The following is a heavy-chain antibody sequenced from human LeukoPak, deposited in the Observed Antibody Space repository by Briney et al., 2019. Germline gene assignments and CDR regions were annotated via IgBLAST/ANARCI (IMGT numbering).Heavy chain of an antibody. CDR3: AKWGDYDVLTGYYVPDY. V-gene: IGHV3-23*01. CDR2: ILGSGGST. D-gene: IGHD3-9*01. CDR1: GFTFSNYA. J-gene: IGHJ4*02. Sequence: GASLRLSCAASGFTFSNYAMSWVRQAPGKGLEWVSAILGSGGSTYYADSVKGRFTVPRDNSKSTLYLQMNSLRAEDTALYYCAKWGDYDVLTGYYVPDYWGQGTLVTVSS.